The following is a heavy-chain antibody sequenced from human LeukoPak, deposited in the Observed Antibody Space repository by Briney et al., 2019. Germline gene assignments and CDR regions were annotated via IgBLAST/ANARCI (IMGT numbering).Heavy chain of an antibody. J-gene: IGHJ4*02. D-gene: IGHD1-26*01. CDR1: GFTFSSYS. V-gene: IGHV3-21*01. Sequence: TGGSLRLSCAASGFTFSSYSMNWVRQAPGKGLEWVSSISSSSSYIYYADSVKGRFTISRDNAKNSLYLQMNSLRAEDTAVYYCARTSGSYYAAHYWGQGTLVTVSS. CDR3: ARTSGSYYAAHY. CDR2: ISSSSSYI.